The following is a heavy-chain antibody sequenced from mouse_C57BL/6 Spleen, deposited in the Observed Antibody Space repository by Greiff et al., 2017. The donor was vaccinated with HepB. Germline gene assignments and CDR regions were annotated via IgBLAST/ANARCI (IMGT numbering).Heavy chain of an antibody. CDR1: GYAFSSSW. V-gene: IGHV1-82*01. Sequence: VQLKESGPELVKPGASVKISCKASGYAFSSSWMNWVKQRPGKGLEWIGRIYPGDGDTNYNGKFKGKATLTADKSSSTAYMQLSSLTSEDSAVYFCARYSNSYYFDYWGQGTTLTVSS. D-gene: IGHD2-5*01. J-gene: IGHJ2*01. CDR2: IYPGDGDT. CDR3: ARYSNSYYFDY.